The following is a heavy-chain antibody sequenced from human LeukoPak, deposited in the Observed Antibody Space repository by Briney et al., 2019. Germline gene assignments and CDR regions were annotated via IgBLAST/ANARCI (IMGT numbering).Heavy chain of an antibody. CDR1: GFTFSSYS. V-gene: IGHV3-21*01. CDR2: ISSSNSHI. J-gene: IGHJ4*02. D-gene: IGHD2-2*01. CDR3: ARGFYCSSTSCSTGFDY. Sequence: PGGSLRLSCAASGFTFSSYSMNWVRQAPGKGLEWVSYISSSNSHIYYADSVKGRFTISRDNAKNSPYLQMNSLRVEDTAVYYCARGFYCSSTSCSTGFDYWGQGTLVTVSS.